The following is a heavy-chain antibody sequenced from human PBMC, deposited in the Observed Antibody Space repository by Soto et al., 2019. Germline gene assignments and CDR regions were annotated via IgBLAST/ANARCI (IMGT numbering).Heavy chain of an antibody. Sequence: GASVKVSCKASGYTFTDYYMHWVRQAPGQGLEWMGGIIPIFGTTTYTQKFQGRVTITADKSTSTAYMELSSLRSEDTAVYYCAREGRLTGTDGFDYWGQGTLVTVSS. CDR2: IIPIFGTT. D-gene: IGHD1-20*01. J-gene: IGHJ4*02. V-gene: IGHV1-69*06. CDR1: GYTFTDYY. CDR3: AREGRLTGTDGFDY.